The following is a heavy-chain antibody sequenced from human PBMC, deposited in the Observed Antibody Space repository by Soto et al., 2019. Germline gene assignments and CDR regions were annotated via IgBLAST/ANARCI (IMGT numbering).Heavy chain of an antibody. J-gene: IGHJ4*02. CDR3: ARRPLVRGIIPYYFDS. CDR2: IYYSGSA. Sequence: QLQLQESGPGLVTPSETLSLTCTVSGGSINNSSFYWGWVRQPPGKRLEWIGSIYYSGSAYYNPSLKSRLTISVDTSKNQFSLNLSSVTAADTAVYFCARRPLVRGIIPYYFDSWGQGTLVTVSS. V-gene: IGHV4-39*01. CDR1: GGSINNSSFY. D-gene: IGHD3-10*01.